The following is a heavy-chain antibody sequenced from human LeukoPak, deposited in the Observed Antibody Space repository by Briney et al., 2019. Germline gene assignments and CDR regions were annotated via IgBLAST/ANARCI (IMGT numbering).Heavy chain of an antibody. CDR2: IYSSETT. J-gene: IGHJ6*03. CDR3: ARHFPYCGGDCPYYYMDV. CDR1: GASISSDY. V-gene: IGHV4-4*09. D-gene: IGHD2-21*02. Sequence: SETLSLTCSVSGASISSDYWSWIRQPPGKGLEWIGNIYSSETTKYNPSLRSRATISGDTSKNQSSLKLSSVTAADTAVYYCARHFPYCGGDCPYYYMDVWGKGTTVPVSS.